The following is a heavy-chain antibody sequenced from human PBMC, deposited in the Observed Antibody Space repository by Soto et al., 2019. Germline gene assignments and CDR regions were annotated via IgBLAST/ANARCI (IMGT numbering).Heavy chain of an antibody. CDR2: IVPMLGTP. J-gene: IGHJ6*02. CDR3: ARIGTYSASLSKYSGMDV. CDR1: GGTFDNFI. V-gene: IGHV1-69*16. D-gene: IGHD1-26*01. Sequence: QVQLVQSGAEVKEPGSSVRVSCKASGGTFDNFIMNWVRQTPGQGLEWMGGIVPMLGTPTYAEKFKGRVTISTTESTSTMYMEVQSLRSDDTAIYYCARIGTYSASLSKYSGMDVWGQGTTVTVSS.